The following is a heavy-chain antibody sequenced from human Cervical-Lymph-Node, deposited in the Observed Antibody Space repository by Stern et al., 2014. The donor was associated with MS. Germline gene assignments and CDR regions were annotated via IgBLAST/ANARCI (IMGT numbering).Heavy chain of an antibody. CDR1: GFTFTNFA. CDR3: AKLRLPPDDSSNYDY. D-gene: IGHD4-11*01. V-gene: IGHV3-30*18. Sequence: QMQLVQSGGGVVQPGMSLKLSCAGSGFTFTNFAMHWVRQAPGQGLEWVAVMSYDGSEKYYADSVAGRFTISRDISKNTVYLQMNSLTTEDTAVYFCAKLRLPPDDSSNYDYWGQGTLVTVSS. J-gene: IGHJ4*02. CDR2: MSYDGSEK.